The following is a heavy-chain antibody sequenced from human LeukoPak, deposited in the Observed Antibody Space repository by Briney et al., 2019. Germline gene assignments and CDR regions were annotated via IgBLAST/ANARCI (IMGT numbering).Heavy chain of an antibody. V-gene: IGHV4-59*11. CDR1: GGSLSNHY. CDR2: IHDTGNT. J-gene: IGHJ4*02. D-gene: IGHD2-2*01. Sequence: SETLSLTCTVSGGSLSNHYWSWIRQPPGKGLELLGHIHDTGNTFYNPSLRGRATISLDTSNSQFSLRLTSMTTADTAVYYCARFSSGCTTDSCYLSNWGQGTLVTVS. CDR3: ARFSSGCTTDSCYLSN.